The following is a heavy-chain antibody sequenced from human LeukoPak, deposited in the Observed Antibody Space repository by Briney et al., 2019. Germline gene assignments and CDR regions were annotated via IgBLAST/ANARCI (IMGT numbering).Heavy chain of an antibody. CDR3: AREGPGGSDAFDI. CDR2: ISSSSSYI. D-gene: IGHD1-1*01. V-gene: IGHV3-21*01. J-gene: IGHJ3*02. CDR1: GFTPNTYT. Sequence: GGSLRLSCAASGFTPNTYTTNWVRQAPGKGLEWVSSISSSSSYIYYADSVKGRFTISRDNAKNSLYLQMNSLRAEDTAVYYCAREGPGGSDAFDIWGQGTMVTVSS.